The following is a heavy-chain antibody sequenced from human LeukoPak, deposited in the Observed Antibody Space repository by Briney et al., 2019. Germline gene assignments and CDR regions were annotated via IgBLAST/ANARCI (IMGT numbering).Heavy chain of an antibody. V-gene: IGHV4-4*07. CDR3: ARQQCNGGSCYSRAIWFDP. CDR1: GDSISSNF. Sequence: SETLSLTCTVSGDSISSNFWSWIRQPAGKGLEWVGRVRSSGSTSYNPSLKSRVTMSIDTSKNQFSLHLSSVTAADTAVYYCARQQCNGGSCYSRAIWFDPWGQGTLVTVSS. CDR2: VRSSGST. D-gene: IGHD2-15*01. J-gene: IGHJ5*02.